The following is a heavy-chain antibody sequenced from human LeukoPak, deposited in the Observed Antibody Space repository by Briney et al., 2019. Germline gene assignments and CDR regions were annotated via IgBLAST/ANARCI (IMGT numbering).Heavy chain of an antibody. CDR1: GGSIGSGSYY. V-gene: IGHV4-61*09. Sequence: PSETLSLTCTVSGGSIGSGSYYWSWIRQPAGKGLEWIGHIYTSGSTNYNPSLKSRVTISVDTSKNQFSLKLSSVTAADTAVYYCARPRQWLVPKSGFDPWGQGTLVTVSS. CDR2: IYTSGST. CDR3: ARPRQWLVPKSGFDP. J-gene: IGHJ5*02. D-gene: IGHD6-19*01.